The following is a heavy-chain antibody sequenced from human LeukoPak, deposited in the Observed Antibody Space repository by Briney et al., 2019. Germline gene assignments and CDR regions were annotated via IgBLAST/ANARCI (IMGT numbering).Heavy chain of an antibody. CDR2: INPSGGST. Sequence: ASVKVSCKASGYTFTGYYMHWMRQAPGQGLEWMGIINPSGGSTSYAQKFQGRVTMTRDTSTSTVYMELSSLRSEDTAVYYCARALTTVTFLPDYWGQGTLVTVSS. D-gene: IGHD4-17*01. J-gene: IGHJ4*02. V-gene: IGHV1-46*01. CDR1: GYTFTGYY. CDR3: ARALTTVTFLPDY.